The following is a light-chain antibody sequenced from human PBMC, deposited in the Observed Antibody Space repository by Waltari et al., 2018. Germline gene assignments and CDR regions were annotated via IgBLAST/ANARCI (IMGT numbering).Light chain of an antibody. V-gene: IGLV6-57*01. CDR1: RGSIDSNY. J-gene: IGLJ3*02. Sequence: FMLTQPHSVSESPGKTVTISCTRTRGSIDSNYVQWYQQRPGRSPTTVLYDDYQIPSGVPTRFSASIDRASNSASLTIAGLTTEDEADYYCLSFDNTLWVFGGGTKLTVL. CDR3: LSFDNTLWV. CDR2: DDY.